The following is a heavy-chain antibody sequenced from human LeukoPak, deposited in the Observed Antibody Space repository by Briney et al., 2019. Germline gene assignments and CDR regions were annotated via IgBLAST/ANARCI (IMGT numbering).Heavy chain of an antibody. J-gene: IGHJ3*02. CDR1: GGSISSYY. Sequence: SETLSLTCTVSGGSISSYYWSWIRQPPGKGLEWIGYIYYSGSTNYNPSLKSRVTISVDTSKNQFSLKLSSVTAADTAVYYCAIGSYRRSDAFDIWGQGTMVTVSS. V-gene: IGHV4-59*01. CDR2: IYYSGST. CDR3: AIGSYRRSDAFDI. D-gene: IGHD1-26*01.